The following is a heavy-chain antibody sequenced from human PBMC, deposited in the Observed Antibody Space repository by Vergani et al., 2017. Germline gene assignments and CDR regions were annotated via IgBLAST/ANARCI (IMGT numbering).Heavy chain of an antibody. J-gene: IGHJ4*02. CDR2: ISGSGGST. D-gene: IGHD2-15*01. CDR1: GFTFSSYA. V-gene: IGHV3-23*01. Sequence: EVQLLESGGGLVQPGGSLRLSCAVSGFTFSSYAMSWVRQAPGKGLEWVSAISGSGGSTYYADSVKGRFTISRDNSKNTLYLQMNSLRAEDTAVYYCAKGSGVLPSNFDYWGQGTLVTVSS. CDR3: AKGSGVLPSNFDY.